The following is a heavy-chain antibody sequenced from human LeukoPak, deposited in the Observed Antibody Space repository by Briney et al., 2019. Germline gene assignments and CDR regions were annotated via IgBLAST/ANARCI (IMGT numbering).Heavy chain of an antibody. Sequence: ASVKVSCKASGYTFTGYYMHWVRQAPGQGLEWMGWINPNSGGTNYAQKFQGRVTMTRDTSISTAYMELSRLRSDDTAVYYCARVIGDIAVVPALGWFDPWGQGTLVTVSS. CDR2: INPNSGGT. V-gene: IGHV1-2*02. J-gene: IGHJ5*02. CDR1: GYTFTGYY. D-gene: IGHD2-2*01. CDR3: ARVIGDIAVVPALGWFDP.